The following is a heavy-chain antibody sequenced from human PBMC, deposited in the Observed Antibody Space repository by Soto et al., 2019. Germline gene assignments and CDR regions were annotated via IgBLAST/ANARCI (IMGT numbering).Heavy chain of an antibody. CDR2: IIPIFGTA. D-gene: IGHD5-12*01. Sequence: SVKVSCKASGGTFSSYAISWVRQAPGQGLEWMGGIIPIFGTANYAQKFQGRVTITADESTSTAYMELSSLRSEDTAVYYCARIRFDNSGYPSYYYGMDVWGQGTTVTVYS. CDR3: ARIRFDNSGYPSYYYGMDV. J-gene: IGHJ6*02. CDR1: GGTFSSYA. V-gene: IGHV1-69*13.